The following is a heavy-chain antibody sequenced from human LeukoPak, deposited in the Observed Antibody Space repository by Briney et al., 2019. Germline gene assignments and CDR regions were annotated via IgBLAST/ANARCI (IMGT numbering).Heavy chain of an antibody. V-gene: IGHV3-23*01. J-gene: IGHJ4*02. CDR3: AKPGYAGYSTSWYPIDY. CDR1: GFTFSSYA. CDR2: ISGSGDST. D-gene: IGHD6-13*01. Sequence: GGSLRLSCAVSGFTFSSYAMNWVRQAPGKGLEWVSSISGSGDSTYYADSVKGRFTISRDNSKNTLYLQINSLRPEDTVIYYCAKPGYAGYSTSWYPIDYWGQGTLVTVSS.